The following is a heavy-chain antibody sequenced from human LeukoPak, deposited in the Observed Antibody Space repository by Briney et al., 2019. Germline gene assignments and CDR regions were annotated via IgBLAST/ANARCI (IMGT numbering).Heavy chain of an antibody. CDR1: GYTLTELS. J-gene: IGHJ4*02. Sequence: ASVKVSCKVSGYTLTELSMHWVRQAPGKGLEWMGGFDPEDGETIYAQKFQGRVTMTEDTSTDTAYMELSSLRSEDTAVYYWATNDYGVPRAHVEVGWGQGTLVTVSS. V-gene: IGHV1-24*01. D-gene: IGHD4-17*01. CDR3: ATNDYGVPRAHVEVG. CDR2: FDPEDGET.